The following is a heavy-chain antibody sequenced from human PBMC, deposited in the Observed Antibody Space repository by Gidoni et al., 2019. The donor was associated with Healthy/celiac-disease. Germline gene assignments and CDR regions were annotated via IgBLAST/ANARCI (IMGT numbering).Heavy chain of an antibody. Sequence: EKYYVDSVKGRFTISRDNAKNSLYLQMNSLRAEDTAVYYCARDVWDSSGWTAGAFDIWGQGTMVTVSS. CDR3: ARDVWDSSGWTAGAFDI. J-gene: IGHJ3*02. CDR2: EK. D-gene: IGHD6-19*01. V-gene: IGHV3-7*01.